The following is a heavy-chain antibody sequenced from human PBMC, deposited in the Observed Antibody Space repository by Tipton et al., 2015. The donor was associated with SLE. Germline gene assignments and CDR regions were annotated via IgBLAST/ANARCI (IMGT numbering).Heavy chain of an antibody. CDR3: ARRHFDTSGYYRGAFDI. V-gene: IGHV4-59*11. CDR2: IYYTGNT. CDR1: GGSMSYHY. Sequence: TLSLTCSVSGGSMSYHYWSWIRQPPGKGLEWIGYIYYTGNTNYNPSLKSRVTMSVDTSKSQFSLKLTFVSAADTAIYYCARRHFDTSGYYRGAFDIWGQGKMVTVSS. D-gene: IGHD3-22*01. J-gene: IGHJ3*02.